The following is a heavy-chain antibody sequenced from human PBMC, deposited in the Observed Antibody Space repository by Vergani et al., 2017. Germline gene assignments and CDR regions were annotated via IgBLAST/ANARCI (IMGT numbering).Heavy chain of an antibody. CDR1: GFTFDDYA. Sequence: VQLVESGGGLVQPGRSLRLSCAASGFTFDDYAMHWVRQAPGKGLEWVAVIWYDGSNKYYADSVKGRFTISRDNSKNTLYLQMNSLRAEDTAVYYCARAGSDSSGWYEYFDYWGQGTLVTVSS. CDR3: ARAGSDSSGWYEYFDY. CDR2: IWYDGSNK. J-gene: IGHJ4*02. V-gene: IGHV3-33*08. D-gene: IGHD6-19*01.